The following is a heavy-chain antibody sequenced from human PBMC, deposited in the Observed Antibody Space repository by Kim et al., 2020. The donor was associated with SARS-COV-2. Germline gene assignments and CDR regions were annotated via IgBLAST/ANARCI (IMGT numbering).Heavy chain of an antibody. CDR1: GFTFSSYA. V-gene: IGHV3-30*04. Sequence: GGSLRLSCAASGFTFSSYAMHWVRQAPGKGLEWVAVISYDGSNKYYADSVKGRFTISRDNSKNTLYLQMNSLRAEDTAVYYCARAQDYYDSRAAFDYWGQ. D-gene: IGHD3-22*01. CDR2: ISYDGSNK. CDR3: ARAQDYYDSRAAFDY. J-gene: IGHJ4*02.